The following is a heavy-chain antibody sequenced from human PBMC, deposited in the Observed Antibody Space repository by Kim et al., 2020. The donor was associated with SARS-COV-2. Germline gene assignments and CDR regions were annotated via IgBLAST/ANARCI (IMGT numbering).Heavy chain of an antibody. V-gene: IGHV3-33*03. CDR3: AKSLDHSKSDTFDF. D-gene: IGHD3-22*01. CDR2: IWCDEKSK. Sequence: GGSLRLSCAASGFTFSSFGMHWVRQAPGKGLEWVAVIWCDEKSKYYADSVKGRFTISRDNSKNMLYLQMNSLRVEDTAVYFCAKSLDHSKSDTFDFWRQG. J-gene: IGHJ3*01. CDR1: GFTFSSFG.